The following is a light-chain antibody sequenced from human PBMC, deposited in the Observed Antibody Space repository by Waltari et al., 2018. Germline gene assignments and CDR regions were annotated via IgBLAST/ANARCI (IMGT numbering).Light chain of an antibody. CDR3: QQRSNWPVYT. CDR1: QCLSSY. J-gene: IGKJ2*01. CDR2: DAS. V-gene: IGKV3-11*01. Sequence: EIVLTQSPATLSLSPGERATLSCRASQCLSSYLAWYQQKPGQAPRLLIYDASKMATGIPSRFSGSGSGTDFTLTISSLEPEDFAVYYCQQRSNWPVYTFGQGTKLEIK.